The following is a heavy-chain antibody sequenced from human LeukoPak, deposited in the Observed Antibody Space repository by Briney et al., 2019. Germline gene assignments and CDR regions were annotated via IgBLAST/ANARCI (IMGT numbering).Heavy chain of an antibody. CDR2: VDPEDGET. J-gene: IGHJ6*03. D-gene: IGHD2-2*01. V-gene: IGHV1-69-2*01. Sequence: ATVKISCKASGYTFTDYYMHWVQQAPGKGLEWMGRVDPEDGETIYAEKFQGRVTITADTSTDTAYMELSSLRSEDTAVYYCATGQDIAVVPAAIENYYYYMDVWGKGTTVTVSS. CDR3: ATGQDIAVVPAAIENYYYYMDV. CDR1: GYTFTDYY.